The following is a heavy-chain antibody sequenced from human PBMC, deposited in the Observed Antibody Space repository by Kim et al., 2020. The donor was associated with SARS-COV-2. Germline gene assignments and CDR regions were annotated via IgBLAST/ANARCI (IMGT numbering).Heavy chain of an antibody. CDR3: AREASGYGMDV. J-gene: IGHJ6*02. V-gene: IGHV4-59*01. Sequence: TNYHPALKSRVTIPVDTSKNQFSLKLSSVTAADTVVYYCAREASGYGMDVWGQGTTVTVSS. CDR2: T.